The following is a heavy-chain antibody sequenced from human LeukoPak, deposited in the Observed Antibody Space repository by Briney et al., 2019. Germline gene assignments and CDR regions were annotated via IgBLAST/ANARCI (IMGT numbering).Heavy chain of an antibody. V-gene: IGHV3-7*01. CDR3: ARHRLFGGGAFDI. CDR2: INQDESEK. CDR1: GFTFSSYW. D-gene: IGHD3-22*01. Sequence: GGSLRLSCAASGFTFSSYWMSWVRQAPGKGLGWVVNINQDESEKYYVDSVKGRFTISRDNAKNSLYLQMNSLRAEDTAVYFCARHRLFGGGAFDIWGQGTMVTVSS. J-gene: IGHJ3*02.